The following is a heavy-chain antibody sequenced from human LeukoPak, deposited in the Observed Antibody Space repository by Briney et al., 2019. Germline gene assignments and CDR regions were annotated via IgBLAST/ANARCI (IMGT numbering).Heavy chain of an antibody. J-gene: IGHJ6*02. D-gene: IGHD3-3*01. CDR3: ARDSAYDFWSGELMGYYGMDV. CDR2: IYSGGST. CDR1: GFTVSSNY. Sequence: GGSLRLSWAASGFTVSSNYMSWVRQAPGKGLEWVSVIYSGGSTYYADSVKGRFTISRDNSKNTLYLQMNSLRAEDTAVYYCARDSAYDFWSGELMGYYGMDVWGQGTTVTVSS. V-gene: IGHV3-66*01.